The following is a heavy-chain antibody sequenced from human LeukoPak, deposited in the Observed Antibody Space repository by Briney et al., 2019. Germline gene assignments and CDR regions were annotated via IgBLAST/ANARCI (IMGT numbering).Heavy chain of an antibody. J-gene: IGHJ4*02. Sequence: GGSLRLSCAASGFTFSSYAMSWVRQAPGKGLEWVSAISGSGGSTYYADSVKGRFTISRDNSKNTLYLQMNSLRAEDTAAYYCAKVLARGVITPFDYWGQGTLVTVSS. CDR1: GFTFSSYA. CDR3: AKVLARGVITPFDY. D-gene: IGHD3-10*01. V-gene: IGHV3-23*01. CDR2: ISGSGGST.